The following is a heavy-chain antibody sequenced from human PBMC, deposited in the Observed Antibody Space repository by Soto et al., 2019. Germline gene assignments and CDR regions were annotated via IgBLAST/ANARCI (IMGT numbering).Heavy chain of an antibody. Sequence: QVQLVQSGAEVKKPGASVKLSCKASGYTFTSYYMHWVRQAPGQGPEWMGVIKVSGGRTTYAQKVQGRVTMTRDTSTSTVYMELSSLRFEDTAVYRCAGEGEDYYAGMDIWGQGTMVTVSS. CDR3: AGEGEDYYAGMDI. CDR2: IKVSGGRT. J-gene: IGHJ6*02. CDR1: GYTFTSYY. V-gene: IGHV1-46*01.